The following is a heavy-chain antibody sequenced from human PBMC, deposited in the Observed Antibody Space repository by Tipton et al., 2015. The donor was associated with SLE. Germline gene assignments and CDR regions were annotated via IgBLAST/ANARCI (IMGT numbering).Heavy chain of an antibody. Sequence: LRLSCTVSGDSMNGGSYYWSWIRQPAGKGLEWIGRIHSSGSTTYNPSLRGRVTISVDTSKNQFSLKLSSVTAADTAVYYCARGWDYDFWSGYADYWGQGTLVTVSS. V-gene: IGHV4-61*02. CDR1: GDSMNGGSYY. D-gene: IGHD3-3*01. CDR3: ARGWDYDFWSGYADY. CDR2: IHSSGST. J-gene: IGHJ4*02.